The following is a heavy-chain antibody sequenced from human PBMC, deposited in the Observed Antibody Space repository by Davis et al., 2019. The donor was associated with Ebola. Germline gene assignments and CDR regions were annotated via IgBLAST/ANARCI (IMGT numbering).Heavy chain of an antibody. Sequence: SETLSLTCFVSDGSISSGGYYWNWIRQHPGKGLEWIGYFYYSGSTYYNPSLKSRAVISVDKSSKQLSLKLSSVTAADTAVYYCARISRTNSYFYMDVWGEGTTVTVSS. CDR1: DGSISSGGYY. V-gene: IGHV4-31*03. D-gene: IGHD2-2*01. CDR2: FYYSGST. CDR3: ARISRTNSYFYMDV. J-gene: IGHJ6*03.